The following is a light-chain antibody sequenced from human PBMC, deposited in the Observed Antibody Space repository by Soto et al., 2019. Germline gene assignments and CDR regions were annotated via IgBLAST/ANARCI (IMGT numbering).Light chain of an antibody. CDR2: DVS. J-gene: IGLJ2*01. CDR3: SSYTSSSTVV. Sequence: QSALTQPASVSGSPGQSITISCTGTSSDVGGYNSVSWYQQHPGKAPKLMIYDVSNRPSGVSNRFSGSKSVNTASLTISGRQAEDEADYYCSSYTSSSTVVFGGGTKLTVL. V-gene: IGLV2-14*03. CDR1: SSDVGGYNS.